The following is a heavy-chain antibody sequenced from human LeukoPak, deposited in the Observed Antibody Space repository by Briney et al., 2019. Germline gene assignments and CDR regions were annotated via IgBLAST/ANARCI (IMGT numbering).Heavy chain of an antibody. CDR2: INHSGST. J-gene: IGHJ4*02. D-gene: IGHD3-10*01. CDR3: ASNSFDYYGSGSYSVDY. CDR1: GGSFSGYY. V-gene: IGHV4-34*01. Sequence: SETLSLTCAVYGGSFSGYYWSWIRQPPGKGLEWTGEINHSGSTNYNPSLKSRVTISVDTSKNQFSLKLSSVTAADTAVYYCASNSFDYYGSGSYSVDYWGQGTLVTVSS.